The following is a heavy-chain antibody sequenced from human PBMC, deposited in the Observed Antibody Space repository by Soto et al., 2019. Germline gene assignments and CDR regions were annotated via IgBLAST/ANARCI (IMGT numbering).Heavy chain of an antibody. CDR1: GYTFANYP. J-gene: IGHJ4*02. V-gene: IGHV1-3*01. Sequence: QVQLVQSGAEGKKPGASVKVSCETSGYTFANYPMHWVRQAPGQTLEWMGWINAGNGYTKYLQKFQGRVTITRDTSASIAYMELSSLRSEDTAVYYCARAKIITTLDYWGQGTLVTVSS. D-gene: IGHD3-10*01. CDR3: ARAKIITTLDY. CDR2: INAGNGYT.